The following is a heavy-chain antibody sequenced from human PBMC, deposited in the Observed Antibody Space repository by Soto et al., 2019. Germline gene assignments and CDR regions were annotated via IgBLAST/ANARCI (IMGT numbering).Heavy chain of an antibody. Sequence: SETLSLTCAVYGGSFSGYYWSWIRQPPGKGLEWIGEINHSGSTNYNPSLKSRVTISVDTSKNQFSLKLSSVTAADTAVYYCARIGGGSYHWYFDLWGRGTXVTVSS. J-gene: IGHJ2*01. CDR2: INHSGST. CDR3: ARIGGGSYHWYFDL. CDR1: GGSFSGYY. D-gene: IGHD1-26*01. V-gene: IGHV4-34*01.